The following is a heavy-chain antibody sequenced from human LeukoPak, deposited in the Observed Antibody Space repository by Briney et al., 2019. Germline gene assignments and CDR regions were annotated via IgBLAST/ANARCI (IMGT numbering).Heavy chain of an antibody. D-gene: IGHD4-17*01. Sequence: ASVKVSCKASGGTFSSYAISWVRQAPGQGLEWMGGIIPILGTANYAQKFQGRVTITADESTSTAYMELSSLRSEDTAVYYCARVSLSGDYGDYWGQGTLVTVSS. CDR2: IIPILGTA. CDR1: GGTFSSYA. V-gene: IGHV1-69*13. J-gene: IGHJ4*02. CDR3: ARVSLSGDYGDY.